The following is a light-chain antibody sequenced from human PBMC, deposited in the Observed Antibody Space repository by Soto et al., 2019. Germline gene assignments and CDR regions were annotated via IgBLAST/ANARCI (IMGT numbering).Light chain of an antibody. CDR2: DAS. J-gene: IGKJ1*01. CDR1: QSVSSY. CDR3: QQRSNWPWT. V-gene: IGKV3-11*01. Sequence: VLTQSPATLSLSPGERATLSCWASQSVSSYFVWYQQKPGQAPRLLIYDASNRATGIPARFSGSGSGTDFTLTISSLEPEDFAVYYCQQRSNWPWTFGQGTKVDIK.